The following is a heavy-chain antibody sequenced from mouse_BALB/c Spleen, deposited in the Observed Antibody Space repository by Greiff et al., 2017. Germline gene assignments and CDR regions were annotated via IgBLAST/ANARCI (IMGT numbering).Heavy chain of an antibody. CDR1: GYTFTDYN. D-gene: IGHD1-1*01. J-gene: IGHJ4*01. CDR3: ARREITTVAGYYAMDY. CDR2: IYPYNGGT. V-gene: IGHV1S29*02. Sequence: VQLKESGPELVKPGASVKISCKASGYTFTDYNMHWVKQSHGKSLEWIGYIYPYNGGTGYNQKFKSKATLTVDKSSNTAYMQLSSLTSEDSAVYYCARREITTVAGYYAMDYWGQGTSVTVSS.